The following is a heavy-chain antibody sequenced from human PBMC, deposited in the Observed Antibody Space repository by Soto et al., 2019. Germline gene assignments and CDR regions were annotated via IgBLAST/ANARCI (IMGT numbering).Heavy chain of an antibody. CDR3: ARGFSDFWSGYYGTGYYYYGMDV. D-gene: IGHD3-3*01. CDR2: INAGNGNT. Sequence: ASVKVSCKASGYTFTSYAMHWVRQTPGQRLEWMGWINAGNGNTKYSQKFQGRVTITRDTSASTAYMELSSLRSEDTAVYYCARGFSDFWSGYYGTGYYYYGMDVWGQGTTVTVSS. V-gene: IGHV1-3*01. J-gene: IGHJ6*02. CDR1: GYTFTSYA.